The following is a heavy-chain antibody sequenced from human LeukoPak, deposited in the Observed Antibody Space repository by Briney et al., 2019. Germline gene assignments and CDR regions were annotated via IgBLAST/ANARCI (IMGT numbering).Heavy chain of an antibody. CDR3: ATLTNARFGSVK. J-gene: IGHJ4*02. D-gene: IGHD3-10*01. CDR2: ITTYNGNT. Sequence: ASVKVSCKASGYTFTSYAMNWVRQAPGQGLEWMGWITTYNGNTNYAQRLQGRVTMTTDTSTSTAYMELRSLRSDDTAIYYCATLTNARFGSVKWGQGTLVSVSS. V-gene: IGHV1-18*01. CDR1: GYTFTSYA.